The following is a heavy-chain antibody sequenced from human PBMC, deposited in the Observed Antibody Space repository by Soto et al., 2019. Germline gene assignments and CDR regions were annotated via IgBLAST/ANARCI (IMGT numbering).Heavy chain of an antibody. CDR1: GYTFTGYY. J-gene: IGHJ5*02. V-gene: IGHV1-2*02. CDR2: INPNSGGT. CDR3: ARFGYGSGSYPNWFDP. Sequence: VASVKVSCKASGYTFTGYYMHWVRQAPGQGLEWMGWINPNSGGTNYAQKFQGRVTMTRDTSISTAYMELSRLRSDDTAVYYCARFGYGSGSYPNWFDPWGQGTLVTVS. D-gene: IGHD3-10*01.